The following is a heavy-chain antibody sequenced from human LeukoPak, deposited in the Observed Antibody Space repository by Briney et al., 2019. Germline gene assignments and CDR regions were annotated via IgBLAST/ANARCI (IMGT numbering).Heavy chain of an antibody. CDR3: ARNGWGRSYFDY. Sequence: GESLKISCKGSGYTFTSYGISWVRQAPGQGLEWMGWISAYNGNTNYAQKLQGRVTMATDTSTSTAYMELRSLRSDDTAVYYCARNGWGRSYFDYWGQGTLVTVSS. CDR2: ISAYNGNT. D-gene: IGHD6-19*01. V-gene: IGHV1-18*01. CDR1: GYTFTSYG. J-gene: IGHJ4*02.